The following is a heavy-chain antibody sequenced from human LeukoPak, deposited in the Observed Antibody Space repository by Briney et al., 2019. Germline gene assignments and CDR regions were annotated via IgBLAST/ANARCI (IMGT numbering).Heavy chain of an antibody. CDR1: GGSISSYS. J-gene: IGHJ3*02. V-gene: IGHV4-4*07. Sequence: SETLSLTCTVSGGSISSYSWSWIRQPAGKGLEWIGRIFASGSTKYNPSLKSRVIMSVETSKNQFSLELSSVTAADTAVYYCAREGSAFDIWGQGTMVTVSS. CDR3: AREGSAFDI. CDR2: IFASGST.